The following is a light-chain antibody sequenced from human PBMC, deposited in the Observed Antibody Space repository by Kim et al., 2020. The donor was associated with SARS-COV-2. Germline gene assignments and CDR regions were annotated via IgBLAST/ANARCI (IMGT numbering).Light chain of an antibody. CDR3: QQYATSPLT. CDR2: GAS. V-gene: IGKV3-20*01. Sequence: SPGERATLSCRASQSVPSNYLAWYQQKPGQAPRLVIYGASIMATGIPDRFSGSRSGTDFILTISRLEPEDFAVYHCQQYATSPLTFGGGTKVDIK. J-gene: IGKJ4*01. CDR1: QSVPSNY.